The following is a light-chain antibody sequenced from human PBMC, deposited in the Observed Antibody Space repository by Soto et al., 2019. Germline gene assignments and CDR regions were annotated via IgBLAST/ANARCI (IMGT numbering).Light chain of an antibody. Sequence: DIVMTQSPDSLAVSLGERATINCKSSQSVLYSSNNLNYLAWFQQKPGQPPKLLIYRASTRESGVPDRFSGSGSGTDFTLTISSLQAEDVAVYYCQQYHTSPITFGQGTRLDI. CDR3: QQYHTSPIT. CDR2: RAS. J-gene: IGKJ5*01. V-gene: IGKV4-1*01. CDR1: QSVLYSSNNLNY.